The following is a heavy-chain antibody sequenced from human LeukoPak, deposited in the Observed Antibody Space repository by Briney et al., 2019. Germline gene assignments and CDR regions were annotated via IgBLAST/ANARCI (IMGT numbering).Heavy chain of an antibody. CDR3: ARLGPGNSEVDY. J-gene: IGHJ4*02. CDR2: INHSGST. V-gene: IGHV4-34*01. Sequence: SETLSLTCPVYGGSFSGYYWSWIRQPQGKGLEWIGAINHSGSTSYNTSLTSQVTISVDRTKNQFSLKLSSVTAADTAVYYCARLGPGNSEVDYWGQGTLVTVSS. D-gene: IGHD4-23*01. CDR1: GGSFSGYY.